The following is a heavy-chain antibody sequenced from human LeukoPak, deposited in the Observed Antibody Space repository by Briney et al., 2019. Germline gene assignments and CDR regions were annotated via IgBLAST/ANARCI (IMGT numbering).Heavy chain of an antibody. D-gene: IGHD3-3*01. Sequence: ASVKVSCRASGYIFTIYAMNWVRQAPGQGLEWMGWINTNTGNPTYAQGFTGRFVFSLDTSVSTAYLQISSLKAEDTAVYYCARANDFWSGHFNFDYWGQGTLVTVSS. V-gene: IGHV7-4-1*02. CDR3: ARANDFWSGHFNFDY. CDR1: GYIFTIYA. CDR2: INTNTGNP. J-gene: IGHJ4*02.